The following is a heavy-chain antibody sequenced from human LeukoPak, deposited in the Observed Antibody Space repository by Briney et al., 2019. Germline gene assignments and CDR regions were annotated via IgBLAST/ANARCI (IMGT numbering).Heavy chain of an antibody. Sequence: SETLSLTCSVSGASVTMGSYYWAWIRQPPGKGLEWIGEINHSGSTNYNPSLKSRVTISVDTSKNQFSLKLSSVTAADTAVYYCARESHSSSWYEVRFPFDPWGQGTLVTVSS. CDR2: INHSGST. J-gene: IGHJ5*02. CDR3: ARESHSSSWYEVRFPFDP. CDR1: GASVTMGSYY. V-gene: IGHV4-39*07. D-gene: IGHD6-13*01.